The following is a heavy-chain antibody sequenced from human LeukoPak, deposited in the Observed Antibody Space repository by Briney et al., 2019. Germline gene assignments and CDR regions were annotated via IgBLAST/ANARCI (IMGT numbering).Heavy chain of an antibody. V-gene: IGHV3-23*01. D-gene: IGHD3/OR15-3a*01. CDR3: EKVWTAYSDDYFDY. CDR1: GFTFSSYG. J-gene: IGHJ4*02. CDR2: ISGSGGST. Sequence: PGGSLRLSCAASGFTFSSYGMSCVRQAPGKGLECVSSISGSGGSTNPADSVKGRFTISRDNSKNTLYLQMNSLRAEDTAVYYCEKVWTAYSDDYFDYWGQGTLVTVSS.